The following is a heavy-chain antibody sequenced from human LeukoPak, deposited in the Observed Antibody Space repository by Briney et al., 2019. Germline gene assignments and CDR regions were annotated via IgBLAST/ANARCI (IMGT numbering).Heavy chain of an antibody. CDR3: ARGRFESCGGDCYLYYFDY. D-gene: IGHD2-21*01. CDR1: GYTFTSYD. J-gene: IGHJ4*02. V-gene: IGHV1-8*01. Sequence: ASVKVSCKASGYTFTSYDTNWVRQATGQGLEWMGGMNPNSGNTAYAQKFQGRVTMTRYTSISTDYMELSSLRSEDTAVYYCARGRFESCGGDCYLYYFDYWGQGTLVTVSS. CDR2: MNPNSGNT.